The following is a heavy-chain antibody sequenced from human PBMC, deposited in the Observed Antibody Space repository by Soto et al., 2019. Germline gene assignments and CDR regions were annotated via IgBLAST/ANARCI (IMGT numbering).Heavy chain of an antibody. V-gene: IGHV6-1*01. Sequence: SQTLSLTCAISGDSVSSNGAAWNWIRQSPSRGLEWLGRTYYRSKWYNNYAVSVNSRITINPDTSKNQFSLHLNSVTPEATAVSNCVRGLWSGYYSNRFDPWGQGTLVTVSS. CDR1: GDSVSSNGAA. D-gene: IGHD3-3*01. CDR3: VRGLWSGYYSNRFDP. CDR2: TYYRSKWYN. J-gene: IGHJ5*02.